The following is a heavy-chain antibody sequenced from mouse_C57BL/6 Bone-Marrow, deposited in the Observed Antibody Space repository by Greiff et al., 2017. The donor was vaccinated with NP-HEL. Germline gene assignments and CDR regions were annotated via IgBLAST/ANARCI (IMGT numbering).Heavy chain of an antibody. CDR3: ARDRGTTVVAPFDY. V-gene: IGHV5-16*01. CDR1: GFTFSDYY. Sequence: DVQLVESEGGLVQPGSSMKLSCTASGFTFSDYYMAWVRQVPEKGLEWVANINYDGSSTYYLDSLKSRFIISRDNAKNILYLQMSSLKSEDTATYYCARDRGTTVVAPFDYWGQGTTLTVSS. D-gene: IGHD1-1*01. CDR2: INYDGSST. J-gene: IGHJ2*01.